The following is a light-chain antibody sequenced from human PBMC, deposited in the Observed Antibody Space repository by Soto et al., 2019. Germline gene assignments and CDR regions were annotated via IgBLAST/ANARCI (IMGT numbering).Light chain of an antibody. J-gene: IGLJ1*01. CDR3: SLYTRENTYV. CDR1: STDFVSYNR. CDR2: EAS. V-gene: IGLV2-18*01. Sequence: QSVLTQPPSVYGSPGQSVTISCTGTSTDFVSYNRVSWYQQPPGTAPKLIIYEASNRPSGVPDRFSGSKSGNTASLTISGLQAADEADDYCSLYTRENTYVFGTGTKVTVL.